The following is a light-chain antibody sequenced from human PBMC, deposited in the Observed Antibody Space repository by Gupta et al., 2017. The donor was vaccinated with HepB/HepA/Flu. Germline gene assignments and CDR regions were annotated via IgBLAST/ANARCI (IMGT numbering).Light chain of an antibody. CDR2: KAS. Sequence: DIQLTQSPSTLSASIGDKVSITCRACQSINSWLSWFQQKPGKAPTVVIYKASNLESGVPSRFSGSGSGTEFTLTINSLQPDDFATYYCQYYDSYPWAFGQGTQVEIK. CDR3: QYYDSYPWA. CDR1: QSINSW. V-gene: IGKV1-5*03. J-gene: IGKJ1*01.